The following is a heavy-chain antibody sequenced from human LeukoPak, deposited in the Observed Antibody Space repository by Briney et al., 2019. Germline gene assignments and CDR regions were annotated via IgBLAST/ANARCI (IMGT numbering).Heavy chain of an antibody. J-gene: IGHJ4*02. D-gene: IGHD2-8*01. V-gene: IGHV1-2*02. Sequence: ASVKVSCKASGYSFTGNYMHWVRQAPGQGFEWMGWINPNTGGTNYAQKFKGRVLMTRDTSISTAYLELSSLKSDDTAVYYCARVGYCSRGVCYNYDYWGQGDQVTVSS. CDR1: GYSFTGNY. CDR2: INPNTGGT. CDR3: ARVGYCSRGVCYNYDY.